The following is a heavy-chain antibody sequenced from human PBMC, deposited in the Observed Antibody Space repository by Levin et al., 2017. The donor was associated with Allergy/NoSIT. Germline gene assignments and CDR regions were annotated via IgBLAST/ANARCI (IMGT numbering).Heavy chain of an antibody. J-gene: IGHJ4*02. CDR3: TASSGSYRYFDY. D-gene: IGHD3-10*01. CDR2: IRNKVNSYTT. CDR1: GFTFSDHY. Sequence: LSLTCAASGFTFSDHYMDWVRQAPGKGLEWVGRIRNKVNSYTTEYAASVKGRFTISRDDSKNSLYLQMNSLRTEDTAVYYCTASSGSYRYFDYWGQGTLVTVSP. V-gene: IGHV3-72*01.